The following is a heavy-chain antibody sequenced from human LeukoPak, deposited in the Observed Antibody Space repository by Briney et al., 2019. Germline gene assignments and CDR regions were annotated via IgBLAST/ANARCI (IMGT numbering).Heavy chain of an antibody. CDR3: ARQSDRSGLPFDY. J-gene: IGHJ4*02. CDR2: INPNSGGT. CDR1: GYTFTGYY. Sequence: GESLKISCSASGYTFTGYYMHWVRQAPGQGLEWMGWINPNSGGTNYAQKFQGRVTMTRDTSISTAYMELSRLRSDDTAVYYCARQSDRSGLPFDYWGQGTLVTVSS. V-gene: IGHV1-2*02. D-gene: IGHD3-22*01.